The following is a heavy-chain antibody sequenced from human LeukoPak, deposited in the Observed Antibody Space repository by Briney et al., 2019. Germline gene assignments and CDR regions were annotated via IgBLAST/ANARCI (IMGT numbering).Heavy chain of an antibody. D-gene: IGHD3-10*01. CDR1: GFTFDDYA. CDR2: ISWNSGSI. Sequence: GGSLRLSCAASGFTFDDYAMHWVRQAPGKGLEWVSGISWNSGSIGYADSVKGRFTISRDNAKNSLYLQMNSLRAEDTALYYCAKDYGSGSLYYFDYWGQGTLVTVSS. J-gene: IGHJ4*02. CDR3: AKDYGSGSLYYFDY. V-gene: IGHV3-9*01.